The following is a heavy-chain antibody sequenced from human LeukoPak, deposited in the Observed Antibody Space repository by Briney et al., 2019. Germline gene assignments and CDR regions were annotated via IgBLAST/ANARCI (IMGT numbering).Heavy chain of an antibody. CDR1: GFTVSSNY. D-gene: IGHD4-17*01. Sequence: QPGGSLRLSCAASGFTVSSNYMSWVRQAPGKGLEWVSVIYSGGSTYYADSVKGRFNISRDNSKNTLYLQMNSLRAEDTAVYYCARGYGPLSHWFDPWGQGTLVTVSS. V-gene: IGHV3-66*01. CDR2: IYSGGST. J-gene: IGHJ5*02. CDR3: ARGYGPLSHWFDP.